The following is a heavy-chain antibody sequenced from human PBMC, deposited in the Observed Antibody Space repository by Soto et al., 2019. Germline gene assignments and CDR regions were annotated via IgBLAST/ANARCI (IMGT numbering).Heavy chain of an antibody. V-gene: IGHV3-7*01. Sequence: EVQVVESGGGLVQPGGSLRLSCVASGFTSSNYWMNWVHQAPGKGLEWVANIKQDGSEKNYVDSVKGRFTISRDNAKNSLYLQMNSLRAEDTAVYYCAGSTSSWGVWGKGTTVTVSS. J-gene: IGHJ6*04. CDR3: AGSTSSWGV. D-gene: IGHD6-13*01. CDR1: GFTSSNYW. CDR2: IKQDGSEK.